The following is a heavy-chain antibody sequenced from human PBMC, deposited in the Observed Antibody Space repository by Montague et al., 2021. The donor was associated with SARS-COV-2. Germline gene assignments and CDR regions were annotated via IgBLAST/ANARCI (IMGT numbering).Heavy chain of an antibody. CDR1: GGSFSTYS. Sequence: ETLSLTCAVHGGSFSTYSWNWIRQPPGKGLEWIGEIHHGGSTNYNPSLKSRVTISADTSKNQFSLKLTSVAAADTAVYYCARLGDGVVPSPILGVGPYYSSYYMDVWGKGTTVTVSS. V-gene: IGHV4-34*01. D-gene: IGHD3-10*01. J-gene: IGHJ6*03. CDR3: ARLGDGVVPSPILGVGPYYSSYYMDV. CDR2: IHHGGST.